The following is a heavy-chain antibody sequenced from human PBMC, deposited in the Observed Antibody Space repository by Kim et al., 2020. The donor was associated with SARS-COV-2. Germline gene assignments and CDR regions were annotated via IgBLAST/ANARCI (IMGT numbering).Heavy chain of an antibody. Sequence: SGPTLVNPTQTLTLTCTFSGFSLSTSGMCVSWIRQPPGKALEWLARIDWDDDKYYSTSLKTRLTISKDTSKNQVVLTMTNMDPVDTATYYCARVHYDILTGYYIWFDPWGQGTLVTVSS. J-gene: IGHJ5*02. CDR2: IDWDDDK. D-gene: IGHD3-9*01. V-gene: IGHV2-70*11. CDR1: GFSLSTSGMC. CDR3: ARVHYDILTGYYIWFDP.